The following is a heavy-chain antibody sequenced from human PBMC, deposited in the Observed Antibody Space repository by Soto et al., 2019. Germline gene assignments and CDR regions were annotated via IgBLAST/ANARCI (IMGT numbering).Heavy chain of an antibody. Sequence: QDQLVQSGAEVKKPGSSVKVSCKASGGTFSSHTFSWVRQAPGQGLEWMGRIIPALGTATYAQKFQGRVTITADESATTVYMELNSIRSEDKAVYYCASPDFGDYWYFDLWGRGTLVTVSS. CDR2: IIPALGTA. CDR3: ASPDFGDYWYFDL. CDR1: GGTFSSHT. J-gene: IGHJ2*01. V-gene: IGHV1-69*08. D-gene: IGHD4-17*01.